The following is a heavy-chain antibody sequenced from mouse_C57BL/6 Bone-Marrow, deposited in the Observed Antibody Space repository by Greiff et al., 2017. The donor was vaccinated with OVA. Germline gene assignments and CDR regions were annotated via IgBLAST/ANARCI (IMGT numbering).Heavy chain of an antibody. CDR2: IDPEDGDT. CDR1: GFNIKDYY. J-gene: IGHJ1*03. CDR3: TTDRRGHYYGSTLWYFDV. D-gene: IGHD1-1*01. Sequence: EVKLMESGAELVRPGASVKLSCTASGFNIKDYYMHWVKQRPEQGLEWIGRIDPEDGDTEYAPKFQGKATMTADPSSNTAYLQLSSLTSEDTAVYYCTTDRRGHYYGSTLWYFDVWGTGTTVTVSS. V-gene: IGHV14-1*01.